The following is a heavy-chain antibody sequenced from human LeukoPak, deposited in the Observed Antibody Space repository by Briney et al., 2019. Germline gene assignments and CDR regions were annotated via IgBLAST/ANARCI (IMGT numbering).Heavy chain of an antibody. CDR2: ISSDSQTI. V-gene: IGHV3-48*01. Sequence: GGSLRLSCAASGFTFSTYSLNWVRQAPGKGLEWISYISSDSQTICYADSVKGRFTISRDNANNSLYLQMNSLRAEDTAVYYCTTPFDYWGQGALVTVSS. CDR3: TTPFDY. J-gene: IGHJ4*02. D-gene: IGHD1-26*01. CDR1: GFTFSTYS.